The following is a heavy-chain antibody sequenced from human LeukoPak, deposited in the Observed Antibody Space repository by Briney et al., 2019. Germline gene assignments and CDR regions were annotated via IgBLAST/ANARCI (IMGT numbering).Heavy chain of an antibody. CDR2: LNPNSGGT. D-gene: IGHD1-26*01. J-gene: IGHJ4*02. CDR3: ARVGAAYQDSNY. V-gene: IGHV1-2*02. Sequence: ASVKVSCKTSGYTFTAFFIHWVRQAPGQGLEWMGWLNPNSGGTNYAQKFQGRVTMTRDTSISTAYMELSRLRSDDTAVYFCARVGAAYQDSNYWGQGTLVTVSS. CDR1: GYTFTAFF.